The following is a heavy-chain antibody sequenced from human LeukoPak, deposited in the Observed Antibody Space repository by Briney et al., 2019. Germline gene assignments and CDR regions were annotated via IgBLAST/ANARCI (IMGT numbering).Heavy chain of an antibody. Sequence: GGSLRLSCAGSGFTFSSYNMNWVRQAPGKGLEWVSSISGSSSYIYYADSVKGRFTISRGNAKNSLYLQMNSLRAEDTAVYYCARGTYKYESSGYYGQNWFDSWGQGTLVTVSS. CDR3: ARGTYKYESSGYYGQNWFDS. CDR1: GFTFSSYN. J-gene: IGHJ5*01. V-gene: IGHV3-21*01. D-gene: IGHD3-22*01. CDR2: ISGSSSYI.